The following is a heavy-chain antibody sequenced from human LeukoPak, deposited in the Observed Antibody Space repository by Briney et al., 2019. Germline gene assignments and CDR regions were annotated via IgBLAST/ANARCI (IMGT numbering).Heavy chain of an antibody. J-gene: IGHJ5*02. Sequence: SETLSLTCTVSGYSISSGYYWGWIRQPPGKGLEWIGSIYHSGRTFYNPSLKSRVTISVDTSKNQFSLKLTSVTAADTALYYCAKDRYYYGSGPPGGFDPWGQGTLVTVSS. CDR3: AKDRYYYGSGPPGGFDP. V-gene: IGHV4-38-2*02. CDR2: IYHSGRT. D-gene: IGHD3-10*01. CDR1: GYSISSGYY.